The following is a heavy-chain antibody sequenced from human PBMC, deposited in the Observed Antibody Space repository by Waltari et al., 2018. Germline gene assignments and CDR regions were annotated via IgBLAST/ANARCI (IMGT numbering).Heavy chain of an antibody. J-gene: IGHJ4*02. CDR3: AREYSSFDY. CDR2: IHYSGST. V-gene: IGHV4-59*01. Sequence: QVQLQESGPGLVKPSETLSLTCTVSGGSISTYCWSWIRQPPGKGLEWIGYIHYSGSTSYNPSLKSRVTISVDTSKNQLSLKVSSVTAADTAVYYCAREYSSFDYWGQGTLVTVSS. CDR1: GGSISTYC. D-gene: IGHD6-13*01.